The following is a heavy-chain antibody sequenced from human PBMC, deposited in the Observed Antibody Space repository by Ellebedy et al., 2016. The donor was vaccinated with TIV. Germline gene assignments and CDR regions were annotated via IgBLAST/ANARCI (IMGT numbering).Heavy chain of an antibody. Sequence: SETLSLTXAVYGGSFSGYYWSWIRQPPGKGLEWIGEIDHSGATNCKPSLKSRLTMLVDTSKNQFSLNLNSVTAADTAEYYCARGGGLRAFDIWGQGTVVTVSS. D-gene: IGHD3-16*01. CDR1: GGSFSGYY. V-gene: IGHV4-34*01. CDR3: ARGGGLRAFDI. J-gene: IGHJ3*02. CDR2: IDHSGAT.